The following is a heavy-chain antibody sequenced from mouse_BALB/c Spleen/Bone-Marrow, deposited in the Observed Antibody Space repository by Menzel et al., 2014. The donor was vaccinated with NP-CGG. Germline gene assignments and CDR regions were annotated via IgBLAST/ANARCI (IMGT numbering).Heavy chain of an antibody. CDR2: INSGGRYA. J-gene: IGHJ2*01. D-gene: IGHD2-4*01. CDR3: ARRSDYDYFDY. Sequence: DVVLVESGRDLVKPGGSLKLSCAASGFTFSNYGMSWVRQTPDKRLEWVATINSGGRYAFYPDSVKGRFTISRDNAKNTLYLQMSSLKSEDTAMYYCARRSDYDYFDYWGQGTTLTVSS. CDR1: GFTFSNYG. V-gene: IGHV5-6*02.